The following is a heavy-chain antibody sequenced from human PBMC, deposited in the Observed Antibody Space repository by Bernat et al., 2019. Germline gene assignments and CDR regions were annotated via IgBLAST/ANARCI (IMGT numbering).Heavy chain of an antibody. CDR2: ISYDGSNK. CDR3: ARGVVAATLDY. D-gene: IGHD2-15*01. V-gene: IGHV3-30-3*01. CDR1: GFTFSSYA. J-gene: IGHJ4*02. Sequence: QVQLVESGRGVVQPGRSLRLSCAASGFTFSSYAMHWVRQAPGKGLEWVAVISYDGSNKYYADSVKGRFTISRDNSKNTLYLQMNSLRAEDTAVYYCARGVVAATLDYWGQGTLVTVSS.